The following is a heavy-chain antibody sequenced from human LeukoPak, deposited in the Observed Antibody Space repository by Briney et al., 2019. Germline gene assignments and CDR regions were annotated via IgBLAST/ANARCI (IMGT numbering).Heavy chain of an antibody. J-gene: IGHJ6*02. CDR2: INPKRGVT. Sequence: ASVKVSCKASGYTFTDYYIHWMRQAPGQGLEGMGWINPKRGVTTYAQKFQGRVTMTRDTSITTAYMEVSRLRSDDTAVYYCARVRIGQQLDKYYYYAMDVWGQGTTVTVSS. D-gene: IGHD6-13*01. V-gene: IGHV1-2*02. CDR3: ARVRIGQQLDKYYYYAMDV. CDR1: GYTFTDYY.